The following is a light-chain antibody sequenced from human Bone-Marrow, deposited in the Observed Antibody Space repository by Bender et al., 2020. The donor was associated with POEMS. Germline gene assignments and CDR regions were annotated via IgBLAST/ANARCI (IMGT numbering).Light chain of an antibody. J-gene: IGLJ3*02. CDR1: SSDIGGYNY. CDR3: ISYTSSSTLV. CDR2: DVN. V-gene: IGLV2-14*03. Sequence: QSALTQPASVSGSPGQSITISCTGTSSDIGGYNYVSWYQQHPGKAPKLMILDVNNRPSGVSNRFSGSKSGNAASLTISGLQAEDEADYFCISYTSSSTLVFGGGTELASL.